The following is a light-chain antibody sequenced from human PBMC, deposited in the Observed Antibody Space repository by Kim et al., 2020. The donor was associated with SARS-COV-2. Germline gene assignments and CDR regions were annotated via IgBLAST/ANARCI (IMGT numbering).Light chain of an antibody. Sequence: PWESATPSCRASHNVGLSLAWYQQTPGQAPGLLIYDAAIRAAGIPDRFSGSGSGTDFTLTVGSLAPEDFAIYYCQQRGSWPPALTFGGGTKVDIK. V-gene: IGKV3-11*01. CDR1: HNVGLS. CDR3: QQRGSWPPALT. CDR2: DAA. J-gene: IGKJ4*01.